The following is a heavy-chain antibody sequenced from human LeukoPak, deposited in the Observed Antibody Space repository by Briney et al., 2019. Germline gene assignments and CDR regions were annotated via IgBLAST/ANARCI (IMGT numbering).Heavy chain of an antibody. CDR3: AGEEDIVVVPAATVFDY. CDR2: INHSGST. CDR1: GGSFSGYY. Sequence: SETLSLTCAVYGGSFSGYYWSWIRQPPGKGLEWIGEINHSGSTNYNPSLKSRVTISVDTSKNQFSLKLSSVTAADTAVYYCAGEEDIVVVPAATVFDYWGQGTLVTVSS. V-gene: IGHV4-34*01. J-gene: IGHJ4*02. D-gene: IGHD2-2*01.